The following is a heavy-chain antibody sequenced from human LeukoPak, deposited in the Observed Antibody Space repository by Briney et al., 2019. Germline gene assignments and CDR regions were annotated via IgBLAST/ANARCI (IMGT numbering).Heavy chain of an antibody. CDR3: AKDMQTWPRFPDY. Sequence: PGGSLRLSCAASGFTFDDYGMSWVRQAPGKGLEWVSGISDSGSTAFYADSVKGRFTSSRDNPKNTLYLQINSLRAEDTAVYYCAKDMQTWPRFPDYWGQGTLVTVSS. V-gene: IGHV3-23*01. D-gene: IGHD5-12*01. J-gene: IGHJ4*02. CDR1: GFTFDDYG. CDR2: ISDSGSTA.